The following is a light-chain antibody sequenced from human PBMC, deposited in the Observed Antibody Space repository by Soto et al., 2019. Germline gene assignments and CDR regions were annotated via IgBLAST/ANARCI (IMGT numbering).Light chain of an antibody. CDR2: SNN. CDR1: SSNIGADYD. CDR3: LSYADSLSGSGV. J-gene: IGLJ3*02. V-gene: IGLV1-40*01. Sequence: QSVLTQPPSVSGAPGLRVTISCTGSSSNIGADYDVHWYQQIPGKAPKLLIYSNNKRPSGVPDRFSGSKSGTSASLAITGLQAEDEADYYCLSYADSLSGSGVFGGGTKVTVL.